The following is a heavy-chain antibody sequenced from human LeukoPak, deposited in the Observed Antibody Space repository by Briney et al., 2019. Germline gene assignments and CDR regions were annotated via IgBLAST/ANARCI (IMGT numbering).Heavy chain of an antibody. V-gene: IGHV3-30*02. Sequence: SGGSLRLSCAASGFTFSSYGMHWVRQAPGKGLEWVAFIRYDGSNKYYADSVKGRFTISRDNSKNTLYLQMNSLRAEDTAVYYCAKDYGSAPYYYYMDVWGKGTTVTVSS. CDR1: GFTFSSYG. J-gene: IGHJ6*03. CDR2: IRYDGSNK. CDR3: AKDYGSAPYYYYMDV. D-gene: IGHD5-24*01.